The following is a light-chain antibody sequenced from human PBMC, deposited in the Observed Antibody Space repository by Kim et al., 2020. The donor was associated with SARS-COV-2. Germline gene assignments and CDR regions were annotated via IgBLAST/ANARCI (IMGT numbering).Light chain of an antibody. CDR2: TAS. CDR1: TGAVTSGYY. CDR3: LLYYGGVWV. Sequence: PGGTVTLPCASNTGAVTSGYYPNWFQLKPGQAPRSMIHTASGRHSWTPGRFSGSLRGGKAALTLSGVQPEEEAEYYCLLYYGGVWVFGGGTKVTVL. J-gene: IGLJ3*02. V-gene: IGLV7-43*01.